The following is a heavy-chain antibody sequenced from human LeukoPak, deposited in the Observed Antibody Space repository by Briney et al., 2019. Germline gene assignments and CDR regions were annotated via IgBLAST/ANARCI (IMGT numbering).Heavy chain of an antibody. V-gene: IGHV1-2*02. Sequence: ASVKVSXKASGYTFTGYYIHWVRQAPGQGLEWIAWINPNSTSTTYAQSFQDRVTVTRDTSINTAYMELTSLKFDDTAIYYCARGASLCSGSNCFLNWVDRWGQGTLVTVSS. CDR1: GYTFTGYY. D-gene: IGHD2-2*01. J-gene: IGHJ5*02. CDR3: ARGASLCSGSNCFLNWVDR. CDR2: INPNSTST.